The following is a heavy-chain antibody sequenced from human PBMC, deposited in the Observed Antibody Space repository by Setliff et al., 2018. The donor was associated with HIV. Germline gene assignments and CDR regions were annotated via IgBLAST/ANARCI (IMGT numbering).Heavy chain of an antibody. CDR3: GRQVPVPGVAVTPIDY. Sequence: SETLSLTCSVSGDSISSGSYYWSWIRLPAGKGLEWIGQIHTTGSTNYNPSLKSRVTISVDTSKNQFSLKLSSVTAADTAVYYCGRQVPVPGVAVTPIDYWGQGTLVTVSS. J-gene: IGHJ4*02. V-gene: IGHV4-61*09. D-gene: IGHD3-22*01. CDR2: IHTTGST. CDR1: GDSISSGSYY.